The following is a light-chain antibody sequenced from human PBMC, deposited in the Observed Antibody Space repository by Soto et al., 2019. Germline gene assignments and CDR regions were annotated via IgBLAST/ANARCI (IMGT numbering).Light chain of an antibody. CDR3: QQSYSTPNT. CDR1: QSISSY. CDR2: AAS. Sequence: DIQMTQSPSSLSAAVGDRVTSTCRASQSISSYLNWYQQKPGKAPKLLIYAASSLQSGVPSRFSGSGSGTDFTLTISSLQPEDFATYYCQQSYSTPNTFGQGTRLEI. V-gene: IGKV1-39*01. J-gene: IGKJ5*01.